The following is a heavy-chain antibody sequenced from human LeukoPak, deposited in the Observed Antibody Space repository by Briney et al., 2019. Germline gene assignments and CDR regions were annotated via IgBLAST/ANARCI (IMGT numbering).Heavy chain of an antibody. D-gene: IGHD2-15*01. J-gene: IGHJ5*02. V-gene: IGHV3-23*01. CDR2: ISGSGGST. Sequence: GGSLRLSCAASGFTFSSYAMSWVRQAPGKGLEWVSAISGSGGSTSYADSVKGRFTISRDNSKNTLYLQMNSLRAEDTAVYYCAKDSICSGGSCPTWFDPWGQGTLVTVSS. CDR1: GFTFSSYA. CDR3: AKDSICSGGSCPTWFDP.